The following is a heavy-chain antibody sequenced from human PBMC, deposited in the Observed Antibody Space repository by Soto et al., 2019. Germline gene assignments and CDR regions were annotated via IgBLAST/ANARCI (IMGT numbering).Heavy chain of an antibody. V-gene: IGHV3-23*01. CDR1: GFTFSSYA. D-gene: IGHD2-2*01. Sequence: GGSLRLSCAASGFTFSSYAMSWVRQAPGKGLEWVSVISGSGGNTYYADSVKGRFTISRDNSKNTVFLQMNSLRAEDTAVYYCAKPNLHCSSTSCYDYWGQGTRVTVSS. CDR2: ISGSGGNT. J-gene: IGHJ4*02. CDR3: AKPNLHCSSTSCYDY.